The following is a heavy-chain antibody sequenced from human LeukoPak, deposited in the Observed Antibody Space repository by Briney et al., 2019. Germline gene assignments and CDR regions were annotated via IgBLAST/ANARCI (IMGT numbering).Heavy chain of an antibody. V-gene: IGHV3-21*01. Sequence: PGGSLRLSCAASGFTFSSYSMNWVRQAPGKGLEWVSSISSSSSYIYYADSVKGRFTISRDNAKNSLYLQMNSLRAEDTAVYYCARDPSYYDSSGYYYHRKYFEHWGQGTLVTVSS. CDR1: GFTFSSYS. J-gene: IGHJ1*01. CDR3: ARDPSYYDSSGYYYHRKYFEH. CDR2: ISSSSSYI. D-gene: IGHD3-22*01.